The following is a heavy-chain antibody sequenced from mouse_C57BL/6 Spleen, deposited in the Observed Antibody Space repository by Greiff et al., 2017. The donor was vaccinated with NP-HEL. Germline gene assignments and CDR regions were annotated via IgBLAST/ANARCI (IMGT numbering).Heavy chain of an antibody. Sequence: QVQLQQSGAELVRPGASVTLSCKASGYTFTDYEMHWVKQTPVHGLEWIGAIDPETGGTAYNQKFKGKAILTADKSSSTAYMELRSLTSEDSAVYYCTRRRGVPAMDYWGQGTSVTVSS. J-gene: IGHJ4*01. CDR3: TRRRGVPAMDY. CDR1: GYTFTDYE. CDR2: IDPETGGT. V-gene: IGHV1-15*01.